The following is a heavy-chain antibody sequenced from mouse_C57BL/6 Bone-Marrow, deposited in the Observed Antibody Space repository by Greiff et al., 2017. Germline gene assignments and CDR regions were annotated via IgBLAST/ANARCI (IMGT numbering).Heavy chain of an antibody. CDR1: GYTFTSYW. Sequence: QVQLQQSGAELVKPGASVKLSCTASGYTFTSYWMHWVKQRPGRGLEWIGRIDPNSGGTKYNEKFKSKATLAVDKPSNTAYMQLSSLTSEDSAVYYCTRCSYGNYGDYYAMDYWGQGTSVTVSS. V-gene: IGHV1-72*01. CDR3: TRCSYGNYGDYYAMDY. CDR2: IDPNSGGT. J-gene: IGHJ4*01. D-gene: IGHD2-1*01.